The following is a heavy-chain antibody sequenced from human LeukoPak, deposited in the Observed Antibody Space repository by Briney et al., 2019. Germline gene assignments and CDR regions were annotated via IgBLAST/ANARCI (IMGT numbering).Heavy chain of an antibody. D-gene: IGHD6-19*01. CDR2: IYPNSTGT. CDR1: GYTFTGYY. Sequence: ASVKVSCNASGYTFTGYYMHWVRQAPGQGLEWMGCIYPNSTGTNYAQKFQGRVTMTRNTSISTAYMELSRLRSDDTAVYYCARGGQGGWPLWYFDLWGRGTLVTVSS. J-gene: IGHJ2*01. CDR3: ARGGQGGWPLWYFDL. V-gene: IGHV1-2*02.